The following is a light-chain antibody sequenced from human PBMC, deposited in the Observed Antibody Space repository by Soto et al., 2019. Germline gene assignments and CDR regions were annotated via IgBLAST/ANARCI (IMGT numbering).Light chain of an antibody. CDR2: GAS. J-gene: IGKJ1*01. CDR3: QQYNNWPPWT. Sequence: EVVLTQSPATLSLSPGERATLSCRASQSIATYLAWYQRKPGQAPRLLIYGASTRATGIPARFSGSGSGTEFTLTISSLQSEDFAVYYCQQYNNWPPWTFGQGTKVDIK. V-gene: IGKV3-15*01. CDR1: QSIATY.